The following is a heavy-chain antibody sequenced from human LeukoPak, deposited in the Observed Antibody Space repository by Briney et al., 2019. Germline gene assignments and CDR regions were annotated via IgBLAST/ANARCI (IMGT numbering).Heavy chain of an antibody. D-gene: IGHD3-22*01. J-gene: IGHJ4*02. CDR3: ARDQLSFYDSSAFGY. CDR1: GFTFSSYE. V-gene: IGHV3-48*03. CDR2: ISSSGSTI. Sequence: GGSLRLSCAASGFTFSSYEMNWVRQAPGKGLEWVSYISSSGSTIYYADSVKGRFTISRDNAKNSLYLQMNSLRAEDTAVYYCARDQLSFYDSSAFGYWGQGTLVTVSS.